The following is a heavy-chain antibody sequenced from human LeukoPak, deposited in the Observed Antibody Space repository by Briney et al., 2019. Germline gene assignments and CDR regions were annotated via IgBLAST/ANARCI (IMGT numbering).Heavy chain of an antibody. CDR2: IIPIFGTA. J-gene: IGHJ5*02. D-gene: IGHD3-3*01. Sequence: ASVKVSCKASGGTFSSYAISWVRQAPGQGLEWMGGIIPIFGTANYAQKFQGRVTITADESTSTAYMELSSLRSEDTAVYYCAKATITIFGVVTHYNWFDPWGQGTLVTVSS. CDR1: GGTFSSYA. CDR3: AKATITIFGVVTHYNWFDP. V-gene: IGHV1-69*01.